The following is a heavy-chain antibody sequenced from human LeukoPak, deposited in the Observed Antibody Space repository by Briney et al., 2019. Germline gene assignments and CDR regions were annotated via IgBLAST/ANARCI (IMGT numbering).Heavy chain of an antibody. J-gene: IGHJ4*02. CDR1: GGSISSGSYN. V-gene: IGHV4-61*02. Sequence: SQTLSLTCTVSGGSISSGSYNWSWIRQPAGKGREWIGRIYTSGSTNYNPSLESRVTISVDTSKNQFSLKLSSVTAADTAVYYCARGTYDWSGTIYYFDYWGQGTLVTVSS. CDR3: ARGTYDWSGTIYYFDY. CDR2: IYTSGST. D-gene: IGHD3-16*01.